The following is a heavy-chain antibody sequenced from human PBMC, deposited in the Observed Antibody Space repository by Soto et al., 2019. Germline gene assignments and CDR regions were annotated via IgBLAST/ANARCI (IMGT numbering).Heavy chain of an antibody. D-gene: IGHD2-2*01. CDR3: ARARYAPRSSPHRHRFDT. J-gene: IGHJ5*02. CDR2: IYTSGST. Sequence: SETLSLTCTVSGGSISSYYWSWIRQPAGKGLEWIGRIYTSGSTNYNPSLKSRVPMSVDTSKNQFSLKLSSVTAADTAVYPYARARYAPRSSPHRHRFDTWGQGTLVTVSS. V-gene: IGHV4-4*07. CDR1: GGSISSYY.